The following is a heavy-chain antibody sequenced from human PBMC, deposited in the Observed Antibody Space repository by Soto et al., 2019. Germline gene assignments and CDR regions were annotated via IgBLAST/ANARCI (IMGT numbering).Heavy chain of an antibody. CDR3: ARARRSRVGGDYGMDV. CDR1: GGSISSYY. Sequence: SETLSLTCTVSGGSISSYYWSWIRQPPGKGLEWIGYIYYSGSTNYNPSLKSRVTISVDTSKNQFSLKLSSVTAAETAVYYCARARRSRVGGDYGMDVWGQGTTVTVSS. D-gene: IGHD1-26*01. J-gene: IGHJ6*02. CDR2: IYYSGST. V-gene: IGHV4-59*01.